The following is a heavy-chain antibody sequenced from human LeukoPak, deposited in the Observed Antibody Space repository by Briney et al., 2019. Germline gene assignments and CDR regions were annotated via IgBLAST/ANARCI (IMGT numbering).Heavy chain of an antibody. J-gene: IGHJ4*02. Sequence: PSETLSLTCAVSGGSISSGGYSWSWIRQPPGKGLEWIGYMFYTGTTNYNPSLKSRVTISAGTSKNQFSLRLSSVTAADTAVYYCARGGSGYPFDYWGQGILVTVSS. CDR1: GGSISSGGYS. CDR3: ARGGSGYPFDY. D-gene: IGHD3-3*01. CDR2: MFYTGTT. V-gene: IGHV4-61*08.